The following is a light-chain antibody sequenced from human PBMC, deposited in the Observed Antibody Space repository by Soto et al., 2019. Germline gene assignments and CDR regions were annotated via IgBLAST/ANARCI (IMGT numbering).Light chain of an antibody. CDR1: QSVTSTY. V-gene: IGKV3-20*01. CDR3: QHYGTSPST. Sequence: EFVLTQSPGTLSLSPGERAILSCRASQSVTSTYIAWYQQKPGQAPRLLIYGASSMATGIPDRFSGSGSGTDFTLTISRLEAEDFAVYYCQHYGTSPSTFGRGTKVEIK. J-gene: IGKJ1*01. CDR2: GAS.